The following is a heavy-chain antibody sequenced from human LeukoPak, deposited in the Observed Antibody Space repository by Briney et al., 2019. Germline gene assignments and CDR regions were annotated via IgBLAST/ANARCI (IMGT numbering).Heavy chain of an antibody. CDR1: GGSISSYY. D-gene: IGHD6-13*01. J-gene: IGHJ6*03. Sequence: SETLSLTCTVSGGSISSYYWSWIRQPAGKGLEWIGRIYTSGSTNYNPSLKSRVTMSVDTSKNQFSLKLSSVTAADTAVYYCARAGIAALSRYYYYYIDVWGKGTTVTVSS. V-gene: IGHV4-4*07. CDR2: IYTSGST. CDR3: ARAGIAALSRYYYYYIDV.